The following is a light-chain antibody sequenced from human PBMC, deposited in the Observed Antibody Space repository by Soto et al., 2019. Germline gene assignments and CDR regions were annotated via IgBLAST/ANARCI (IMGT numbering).Light chain of an antibody. CDR2: GAS. CDR1: QSVSSN. J-gene: IGKJ1*01. V-gene: IGKV3D-15*01. Sequence: EIVMTQSPATLSVSPGERATLSCRASQSVSSNLAWYQQKPGQAPRLLIYGASTRATGIPARFSGSGSGTEFTLTISSLLSADVSVYYCQQHNNWPPWTFGQGTKVEIK. CDR3: QQHNNWPPWT.